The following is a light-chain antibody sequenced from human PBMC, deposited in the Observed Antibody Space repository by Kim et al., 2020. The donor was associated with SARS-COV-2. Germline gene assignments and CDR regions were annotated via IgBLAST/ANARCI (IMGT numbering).Light chain of an antibody. CDR3: RRSYSTPYT. CDR1: QRISSY. V-gene: IGKV1-39*01. Sequence: DIQMTQSPSSLSASVGDRVTITCRASQRISSYLNWYQQKPGKAPKLLIYAASSLQSGVPSGFSGSGFGTDFTLTISSLQPGDCATFYGRRSYSTPYTFGQGTRLEI. CDR2: AAS. J-gene: IGKJ2*01.